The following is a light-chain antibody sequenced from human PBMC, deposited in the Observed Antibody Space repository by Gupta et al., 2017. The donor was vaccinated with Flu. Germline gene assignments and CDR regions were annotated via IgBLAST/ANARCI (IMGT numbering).Light chain of an antibody. V-gene: IGLV1-51*02. Sequence: SGASSNVGSDNVFCDPQSTDATPKLLIYNNSSRGSGTPERFSGSNSGATATLTKTRVQAGDEADYYYNATDSSSGSGVFGGGTKLTVL. CDR3: NATDSSSGSGV. J-gene: IGLJ3*02. CDR1: SSNVGSDN. CDR2: NNS.